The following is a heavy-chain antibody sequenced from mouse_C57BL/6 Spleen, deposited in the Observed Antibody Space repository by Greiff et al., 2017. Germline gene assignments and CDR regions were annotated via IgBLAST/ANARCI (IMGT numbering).Heavy chain of an antibody. J-gene: IGHJ4*01. CDR2: IYPGSGST. CDR1: GYTFTSYW. Sequence: QVQLKQPGAELVKPGASVKMSCKASGYTFTSYWITWVKQRPGQGLEWIGDIYPGSGSTNYNEKFKSKATLTVDTSSSTAYMQLSSLTSEDSAVYYCARGRPYYYGYAMDYWGQGTSVTVSS. V-gene: IGHV1-55*01. CDR3: ARGRPYYYGYAMDY. D-gene: IGHD1-1*01.